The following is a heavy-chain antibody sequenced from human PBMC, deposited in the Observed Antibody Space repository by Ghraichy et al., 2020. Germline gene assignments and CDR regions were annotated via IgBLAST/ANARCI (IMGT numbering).Heavy chain of an antibody. CDR2: ISAYNGNT. CDR3: ARGEGYVGDYYYYGMDV. Sequence: ASVKVSCKASGYTFTSYGISWVRQAPGQGLEWMGWISAYNGNTNYAQKLQGRVTMTTDTSTSTAYMELRSLRSDDTAVYYCARGEGYVGDYYYYGMDVWGQGTTVTVSS. D-gene: IGHD3-16*01. V-gene: IGHV1-18*01. J-gene: IGHJ6*02. CDR1: GYTFTSYG.